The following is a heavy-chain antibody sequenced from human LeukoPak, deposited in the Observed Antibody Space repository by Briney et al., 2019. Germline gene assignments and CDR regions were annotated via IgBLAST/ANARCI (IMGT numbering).Heavy chain of an antibody. CDR1: GYTFTGYY. CDR2: INPNSGGT. V-gene: IGHV1-2*04. CDR3: ARDSPISGSYYGGLGY. J-gene: IGHJ4*02. D-gene: IGHD1-26*01. Sequence: SVKVSCKASGYTFTGYYMRWVRQAPGQGLEWMGWINPNSGGTNYAQKFQGWVTMTRDTSISTAYMELSRLRSDDTAVYYCARDSPISGSYYGGLGYWGQGTLVTVSS.